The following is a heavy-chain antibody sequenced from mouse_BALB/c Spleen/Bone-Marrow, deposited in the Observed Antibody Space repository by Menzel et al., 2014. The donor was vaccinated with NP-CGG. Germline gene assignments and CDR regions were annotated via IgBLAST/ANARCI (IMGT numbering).Heavy chain of an antibody. CDR3: ARGGSLPGGFAY. D-gene: IGHD6-2*01. Sequence: EVKLMESGGGLVQPGGSRKLSCAASGFTFSNFGMHWVRQAPEKGLEWVAYISSGSNTIYYADTVKGRFTISRDNPKNTLFLQTTSLRSEDTANYYCARGGSLPGGFAYWGQGTLVTVSA. V-gene: IGHV5-17*02. CDR2: ISSGSNTI. CDR1: GFTFSNFG. J-gene: IGHJ3*01.